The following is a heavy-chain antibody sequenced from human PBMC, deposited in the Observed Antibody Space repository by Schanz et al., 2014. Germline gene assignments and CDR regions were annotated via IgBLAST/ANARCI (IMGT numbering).Heavy chain of an antibody. CDR3: ARHRVYGAFDL. V-gene: IGHV4-59*08. CDR1: SDSISHYY. CDR2: IYDRGST. D-gene: IGHD4-17*01. Sequence: QVQLQESGPGLVKPSETLSLTCTVPSDSISHYYLSWIRQPPGKELEWVAFIYDRGSTSYNPSLNSGVPISLDTAKNHFSLKLSSVTAADTAVYYCARHRVYGAFDLWGQGTLVTVSS. J-gene: IGHJ4*02.